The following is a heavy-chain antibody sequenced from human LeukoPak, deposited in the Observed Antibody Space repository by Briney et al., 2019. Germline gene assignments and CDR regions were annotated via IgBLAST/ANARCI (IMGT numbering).Heavy chain of an antibody. CDR3: ARDLRPTPVYFDY. CDR2: IYYSGST. J-gene: IGHJ4*02. CDR1: GASTSSSSYY. V-gene: IGHV4-39*07. Sequence: PSETLSFTWTFSGASTSSSSYYGGWIRQPPGKGLEWIGSIYYSGSTYYNPSLKSPVTISVDTSKNQFSLKLSSVTAADTAVYYCARDLRPTPVYFDYWGQGNLVTVSS. D-gene: IGHD1-14*01.